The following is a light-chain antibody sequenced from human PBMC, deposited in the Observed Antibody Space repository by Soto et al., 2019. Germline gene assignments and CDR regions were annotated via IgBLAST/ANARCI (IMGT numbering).Light chain of an antibody. J-gene: IGKJ4*01. CDR3: QQSYTTPLT. V-gene: IGKV1-39*01. CDR1: QTISNY. Sequence: DIQMTQSPSSLSASVGDIVTITCRASQTISNYLNWYQQRPGKAPQLLIYAASSLQSGVPSRFSGSGSGTDFTLTISSLQPEDFATYYCQQSYTTPLTFGGGTRVEIK. CDR2: AAS.